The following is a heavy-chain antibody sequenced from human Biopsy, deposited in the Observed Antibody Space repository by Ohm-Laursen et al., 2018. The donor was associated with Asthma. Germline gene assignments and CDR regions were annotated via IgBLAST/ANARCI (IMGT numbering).Heavy chain of an antibody. D-gene: IGHD5-12*01. CDR3: ARGYSGTDRIVYYYSGMEV. V-gene: IGHV1-69*13. CDR1: GDSLGSFINYA. J-gene: IGHJ6*02. CDR2: LIPVLGTA. Sequence: SVKVSCKASGDSLGSFINYAISWVRQAPRQGLEWMGGLIPVLGTADYAPMFEGRVTITADESTSTAYLELTSLRFEDTAVHYCARGYSGTDRIVYYYSGMEVWGQGTTVTVSS.